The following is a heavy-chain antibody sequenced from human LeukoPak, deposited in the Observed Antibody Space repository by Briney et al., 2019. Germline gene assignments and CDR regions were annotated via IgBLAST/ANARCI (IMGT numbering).Heavy chain of an antibody. D-gene: IGHD6-19*01. Sequence: PSETLSLTCTVSGGSISSGGYYWSWIRQHPGKGLEWIGYIYYSGSTYYNPSLKSRVTISVDTSKNQFSLKLSSVTAADTAVYYCARDRLYSSGWYWFDPWGQGTLVTVSS. V-gene: IGHV4-31*03. CDR3: ARDRLYSSGWYWFDP. CDR2: IYYSGST. CDR1: GGSISSGGYY. J-gene: IGHJ5*02.